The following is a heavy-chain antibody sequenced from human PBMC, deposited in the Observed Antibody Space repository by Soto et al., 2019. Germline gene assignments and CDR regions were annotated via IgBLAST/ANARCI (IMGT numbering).Heavy chain of an antibody. Sequence: QVQLVESGRGVVQPGRSLRLSCAASEFTFGNYGMHWVRQAPGKGLEWVAVILNDGSNRYHADSVKDRFTISRDNSKNTLYLQMNSLRAEDTAVYYCARDDEYSGNGMDVWGQGTTVTVS. CDR3: ARDDEYSGNGMDV. CDR1: EFTFGNYG. V-gene: IGHV3-33*01. D-gene: IGHD3-10*01. J-gene: IGHJ6*02. CDR2: ILNDGSNR.